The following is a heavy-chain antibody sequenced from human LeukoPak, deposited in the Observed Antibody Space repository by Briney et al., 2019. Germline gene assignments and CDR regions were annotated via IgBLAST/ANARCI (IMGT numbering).Heavy chain of an antibody. CDR1: GFTFSSYT. CDR3: ARSLWFGESYLDWFDP. V-gene: IGHV3-21*01. D-gene: IGHD3-10*01. Sequence: GGSLRLSCAASGFTFSSYTMNWVRQAPGKGLEWVSSISSSSSYIYSADSVKGRFTISRDNVKNSLYLQMNSLRAEDTAVYYCARSLWFGESYLDWFDPWGQGTLVTVSS. J-gene: IGHJ5*02. CDR2: ISSSSSYI.